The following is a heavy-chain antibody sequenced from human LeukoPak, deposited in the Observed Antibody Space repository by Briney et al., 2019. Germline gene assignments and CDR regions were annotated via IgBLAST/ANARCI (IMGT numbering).Heavy chain of an antibody. V-gene: IGHV3-66*01. CDR2: TYSGGST. J-gene: IGHJ4*02. CDR1: GFTFSSYG. Sequence: GGSLRLSCAASGFTFSSYGMSWVRQAPGKGLEWVSVTYSGGSTYYADSVKGRCTISRDNSKNTLYLQMNSLRGEDTAVYYCASGIRAFDNWGQGTLVIVSA. CDR3: ASGIRAFDN. D-gene: IGHD1-26*01.